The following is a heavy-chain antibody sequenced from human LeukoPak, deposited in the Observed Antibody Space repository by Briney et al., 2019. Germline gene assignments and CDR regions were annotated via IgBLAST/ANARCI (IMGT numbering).Heavy chain of an antibody. Sequence: PGGSLRLSCAASGLSLSDHYILWVRQAPGKGLEWVSYIASTGSYTNYADSVRGRFTISRDNAKKSLYLQMNGPRAEDTAVYYCARGYGNFDYWGRGTQVTVSS. D-gene: IGHD4-17*01. CDR3: ARGYGNFDY. CDR1: GLSLSDHY. V-gene: IGHV3-11*05. CDR2: IASTGSYT. J-gene: IGHJ4*02.